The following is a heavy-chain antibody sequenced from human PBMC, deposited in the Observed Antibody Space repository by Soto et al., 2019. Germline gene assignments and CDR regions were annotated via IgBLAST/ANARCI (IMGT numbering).Heavy chain of an antibody. CDR2: IYHSGST. CDR1: GGSISSSNW. J-gene: IGHJ4*02. D-gene: IGHD1-7*01. Sequence: SETLSLTCAVSGGSISSSNWWSWVRQPPGKGLEWIGEIYHSGSTNYNPSLKSRVTISVDTSKNQFSLKLSSVTAADTAVYYCARGAITGTTSPFDYWGQGTLVTVSS. V-gene: IGHV4-4*02. CDR3: ARGAITGTTSPFDY.